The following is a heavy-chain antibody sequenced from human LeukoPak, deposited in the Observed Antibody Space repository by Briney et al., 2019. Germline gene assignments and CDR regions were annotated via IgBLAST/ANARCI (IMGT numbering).Heavy chain of an antibody. CDR2: IYWDDDK. CDR3: ARMRYIVVVPAANWFDP. CDR1: GFSLSTSGVG. V-gene: IGHV2-5*02. Sequence: VSGPMLVNPTQTLTLTCTFSGFSLSTSGVGVGWIRQPPGKALEWLALIYWDDDKRYSPSLKSRLTITKDTSKNQVVLTMTNMDPVDTATYYCARMRYIVVVPAANWFDPWGQGTLVTVSS. D-gene: IGHD2-2*01. J-gene: IGHJ5*02.